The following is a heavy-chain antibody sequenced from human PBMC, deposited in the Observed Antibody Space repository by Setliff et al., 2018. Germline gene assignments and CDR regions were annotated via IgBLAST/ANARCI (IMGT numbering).Heavy chain of an antibody. CDR1: GFTFSRYD. CDR2: TAAAGDT. J-gene: IGHJ6*03. CDR3: ARSSVVGGYSTTYYFDYMDV. V-gene: IGHV3-13*04. D-gene: IGHD3-3*01. Sequence: GGSLRLSCAASGFTFSRYDIHWVRQVTGKGLEWVSGTAAAGDTYYADSVKGRFTISRENAKNSFYLQMNSLTAGDTAVYYCARSSVVGGYSTTYYFDYMDVWGKGTTVTAP.